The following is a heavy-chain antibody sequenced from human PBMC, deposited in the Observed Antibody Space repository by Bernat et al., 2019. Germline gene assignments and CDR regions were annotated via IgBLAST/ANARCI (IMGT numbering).Heavy chain of an antibody. CDR1: GDSITDRNW. D-gene: IGHD7-27*01. J-gene: IGHJ3*02. CDR3: AREWGNDAFDM. Sequence: QVQLQESGPGLVKPSGTLSLTCAVSGDSITDRNWWRWVRQPPGKGPEWIGEIYHSGITNYNPSLKSRFTISVDKSKNQLSLKLSSVTAADTAVYYCAREWGNDAFDMWGQGTMVTVSS. V-gene: IGHV4-4*02. CDR2: IYHSGIT.